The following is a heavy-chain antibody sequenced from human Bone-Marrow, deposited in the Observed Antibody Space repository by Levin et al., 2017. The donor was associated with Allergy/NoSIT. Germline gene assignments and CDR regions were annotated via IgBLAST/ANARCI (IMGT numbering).Heavy chain of an antibody. CDR2: MNPNSGQT. Sequence: RASVKVSCKASGYTFTRHDLNWVREAPGQGPEWMGWMNPNSGQTGYAQKFKGRLTITRDTSTATAYMELNSLTSEYTAVYYCARGRVYYGEGLDVWGQGTPVSVSS. CDR3: ARGRVYYGEGLDV. D-gene: IGHD3-3*01. CDR1: GYTFTRHD. J-gene: IGHJ6*02. V-gene: IGHV1-8*01.